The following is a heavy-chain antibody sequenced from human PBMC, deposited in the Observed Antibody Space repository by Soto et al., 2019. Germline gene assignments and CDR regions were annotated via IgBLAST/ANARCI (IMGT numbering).Heavy chain of an antibody. J-gene: IGHJ4*02. CDR3: ARFILGYSYGLIDY. CDR2: IYYSGST. Sequence: PSETLSLTCTVSGGSISSGGYYWSWIRQHPGKGLEWIGYIYYSGSTYYNPSLKSRVTISVDTSKNQFSLKLSSVTAADTAVYYCARFILGYSYGLIDYWGQGTLVTVSS. V-gene: IGHV4-31*02. CDR1: GGSISSGGYY. D-gene: IGHD5-18*01.